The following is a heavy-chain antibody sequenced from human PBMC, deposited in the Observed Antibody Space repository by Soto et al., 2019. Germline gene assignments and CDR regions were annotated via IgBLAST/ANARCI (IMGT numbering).Heavy chain of an antibody. CDR3: AKGEVRGIIPSYFDY. V-gene: IGHV3-30*18. CDR2: ISNDGSNK. J-gene: IGHJ4*02. D-gene: IGHD3-10*01. CDR1: GFTFRWFG. Sequence: GGSLRLSNASSGFTFRWFGINWVRQAPGKGLEWVARISNDGSNKYYVDSVKGRFTISRDNSKNTLYLQMDSLRAEDTAVYYCAKGEVRGIIPSYFDYWGLGTLVTVSS.